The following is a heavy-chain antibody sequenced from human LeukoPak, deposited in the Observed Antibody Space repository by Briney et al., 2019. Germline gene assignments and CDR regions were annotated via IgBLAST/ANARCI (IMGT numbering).Heavy chain of an antibody. CDR3: ARAGVLFGRYY. Sequence: GGSLRLSCAASGFRFSSYWMSWVRQAPGKGPEWVANIKQDGSEKSYVDSVKGRFTISRDNAKNSLYLQMNSLRAEDTAVYYCARAGVLFGRYYWGQGTLVTVSS. CDR2: IKQDGSEK. J-gene: IGHJ4*02. CDR1: GFRFSSYW. V-gene: IGHV3-7*03. D-gene: IGHD2-15*01.